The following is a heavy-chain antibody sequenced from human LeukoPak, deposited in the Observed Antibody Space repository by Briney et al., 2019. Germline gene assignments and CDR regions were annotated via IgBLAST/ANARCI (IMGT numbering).Heavy chain of an antibody. D-gene: IGHD2-2*02. Sequence: GRSLRLSCAASGFTFSSYEMNWVRQAPGKGLEWVSYISSSGSTIYYADSVKGRFTISRDNAKNSLYLQMNSLRAEDTAVYYCARRYRDWFDPWGQGTLVTVSS. V-gene: IGHV3-48*03. CDR3: ARRYRDWFDP. CDR2: ISSSGSTI. CDR1: GFTFSSYE. J-gene: IGHJ5*02.